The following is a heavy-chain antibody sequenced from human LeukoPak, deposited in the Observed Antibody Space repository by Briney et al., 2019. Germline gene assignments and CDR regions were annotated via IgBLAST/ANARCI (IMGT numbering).Heavy chain of an antibody. V-gene: IGHV4-38-2*02. CDR2: IYHSGST. D-gene: IGHD3-16*01. CDR1: GGSISSYY. J-gene: IGHJ4*02. CDR3: ARELDYDYVWGSYY. Sequence: SETLSLTCTVSGGSISSYYWSWIRQPPGKGLEWIGSIYHSGSTYYNPSLKSRVTISVDTSKNQFSLKLSSVTAADTAVYYCARELDYDYVWGSYYWGQGTLVTVSS.